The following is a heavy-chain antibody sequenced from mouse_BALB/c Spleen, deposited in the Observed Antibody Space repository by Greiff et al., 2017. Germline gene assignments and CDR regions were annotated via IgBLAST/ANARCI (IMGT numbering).Heavy chain of an antibody. Sequence: EVQLQQSGAELLRPGALVKLSCKASGFNIKDYYMHWVKQRPEQGLEWIGWIDPENGNTIYDPKFQGKASITADTSSNTAYLQLSSLTSEDTAVYYCARVYYGSSYDWFAYWGQGTLVTVSA. J-gene: IGHJ3*01. V-gene: IGHV14-1*02. CDR3: ARVYYGSSYDWFAY. D-gene: IGHD1-1*01. CDR1: GFNIKDYY. CDR2: IDPENGNT.